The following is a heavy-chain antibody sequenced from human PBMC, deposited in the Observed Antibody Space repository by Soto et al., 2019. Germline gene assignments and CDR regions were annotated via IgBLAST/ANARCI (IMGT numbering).Heavy chain of an antibody. V-gene: IGHV4-30-4*01. D-gene: IGHD3-10*01. CDR1: GASINSGDYY. Sequence: LSLTCTVSGASINSGDYYWSWIRQPPGKGLEWIGHIYYSGSTYYNPSLKSRAGISVDSSKSQVSLKLASVTAADTAVHFCARILMNYYRLDYWGQGALVTVSS. CDR3: ARILMNYYRLDY. CDR2: IYYSGST. J-gene: IGHJ4*02.